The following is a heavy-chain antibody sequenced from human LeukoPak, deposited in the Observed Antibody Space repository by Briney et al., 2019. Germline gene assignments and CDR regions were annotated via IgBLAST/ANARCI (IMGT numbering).Heavy chain of an antibody. CDR3: ARVGHPWGTKDAFDI. Sequence: ASQTLSLTCAISGNSVSSNSVTWNWIRQSPSRGLEWLGRTYYTSKWYNDYAVSVKSRITINADTSRNQFSLQLNSVTPEDTAVYYCARVGHPWGTKDAFDIWGQGTMVTVSS. J-gene: IGHJ3*02. D-gene: IGHD3-16*01. CDR1: GNSVSSNSVT. CDR2: TYYTSKWYN. V-gene: IGHV6-1*01.